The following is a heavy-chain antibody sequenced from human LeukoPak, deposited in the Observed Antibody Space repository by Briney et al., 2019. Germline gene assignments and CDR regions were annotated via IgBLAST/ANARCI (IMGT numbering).Heavy chain of an antibody. Sequence: GGSLRLSCAASGFTFSNYAMSWVRQAPGKGLEWVSAITGGGSGIYYADSMKSRFTISRDNSKNTLYLQINSLRAEDTAVYCCAKWGDYDVLTGYYVSDYWGQGTLVTVSS. D-gene: IGHD3-9*01. CDR2: ITGGGSGI. CDR1: GFTFSNYA. J-gene: IGHJ4*02. CDR3: AKWGDYDVLTGYYVSDY. V-gene: IGHV3-23*01.